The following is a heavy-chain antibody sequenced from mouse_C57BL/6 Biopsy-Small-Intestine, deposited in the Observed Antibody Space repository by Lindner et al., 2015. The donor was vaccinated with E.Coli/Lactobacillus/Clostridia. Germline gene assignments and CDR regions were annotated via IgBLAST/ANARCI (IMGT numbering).Heavy chain of an antibody. D-gene: IGHD2-3*01. Sequence: VQLQESGPELVKPGASVKISCKASGYSFTDHNMRWVKQNNGKGLEWIGVINPNYGTTSYNQKFKGKATLTVDQSSSTAYMQLNSLTSEDSAVYYCARDGYYAMDYWGQGTSVTVSS. CDR1: GYSFTDHN. CDR3: ARDGYYAMDY. V-gene: IGHV1-39*01. CDR2: INPNYGTT. J-gene: IGHJ4*01.